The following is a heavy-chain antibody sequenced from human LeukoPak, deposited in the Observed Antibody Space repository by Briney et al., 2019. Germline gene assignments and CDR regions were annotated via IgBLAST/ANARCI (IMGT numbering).Heavy chain of an antibody. CDR2: IKQDGSDK. CDR3: ARWATSFDL. CDR1: GFTFGNYW. Sequence: GGSLRLSCAGSGFTFGNYWMGWVPQAPGKGLEWVANIKQDGSDKYFLDSVTGRFTISRDNAKNSLYLQMNSLRVEDTAVYFCARWATSFDLWGQGTLVTVSS. V-gene: IGHV3-7*01. D-gene: IGHD6-6*01. J-gene: IGHJ4*02.